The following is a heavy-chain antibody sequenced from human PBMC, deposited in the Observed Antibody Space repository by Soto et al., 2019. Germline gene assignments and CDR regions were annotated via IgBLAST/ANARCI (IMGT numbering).Heavy chain of an antibody. CDR1: GFTFSSHW. CDR3: LLSPRDGVDV. D-gene: IGHD2-15*01. J-gene: IGHJ6*02. Sequence: EVQLVESGGGLVQPGGSLRLSCAASGFTFSSHWMHWVRQAPGKGLVWVSRISADGGTPAYADAVKGRFTISRDNAKNTLYLQMNNVRAEDTAVYYCLLSPRDGVDVWGQGTTVTVSS. V-gene: IGHV3-74*01. CDR2: ISADGGTP.